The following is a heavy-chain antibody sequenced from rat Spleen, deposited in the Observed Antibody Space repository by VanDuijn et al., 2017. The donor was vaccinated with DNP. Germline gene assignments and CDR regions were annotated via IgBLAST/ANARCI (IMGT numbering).Heavy chain of an antibody. Sequence: EVLLQESGPGLVKPSQSLSLTCSVSGFSITNNFKWSWIRKFPGNKLEWMGYVTNAGSTHYNPSLRSRISITTDTSKNQFFLQVNSVDTEDTATYYCAIQLGVFDYWGQGVMVTVSS. CDR3: AIQLGVFDY. CDR2: VTNAGST. D-gene: IGHD5-1*01. CDR1: GFSITNNFK. J-gene: IGHJ2*01. V-gene: IGHV3-3*01.